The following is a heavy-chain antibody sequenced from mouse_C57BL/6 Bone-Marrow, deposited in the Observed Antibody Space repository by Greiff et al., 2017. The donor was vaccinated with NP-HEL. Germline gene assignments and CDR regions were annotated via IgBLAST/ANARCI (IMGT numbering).Heavy chain of an antibody. CDR2: ISSGGSYT. D-gene: IGHD1-1*01. Sequence: EVHLVESGGDLVKPGGSLKLSCAASGFTFSSYGMSWVRQTPDKRLEWVATISSGGSYTYYPDSVKGRFTISRANAKNTLYLQMSSLNSEDTAMYYCARLPPYYCGSRGYWGQGTTLTVSS. V-gene: IGHV5-6*01. CDR1: GFTFSSYG. J-gene: IGHJ2*01. CDR3: ARLPPYYCGSRGY.